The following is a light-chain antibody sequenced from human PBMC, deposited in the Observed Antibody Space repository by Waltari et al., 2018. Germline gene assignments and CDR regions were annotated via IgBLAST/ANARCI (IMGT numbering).Light chain of an antibody. CDR2: AAS. CDR3: QQSYSTPLT. CDR1: QSISSY. J-gene: IGKJ4*01. V-gene: IGKV1-39*01. Sequence: QLTQSPSSLSACVGDRVTITCRASQSISSYLNWYQHKPGKAPKLLIYAASSLQSGVPSRFSGSGSGTDFTLTISSLQPEDFATYYCQQSYSTPLTFGGGTKVEIK.